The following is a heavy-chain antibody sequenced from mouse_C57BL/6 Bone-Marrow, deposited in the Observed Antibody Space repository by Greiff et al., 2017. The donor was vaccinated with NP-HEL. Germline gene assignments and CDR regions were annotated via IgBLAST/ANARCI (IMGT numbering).Heavy chain of an antibody. Sequence: QVQLQQSGAELVKPGASVKISCKASGYAFSSYWMNWVKQRPGKGLEWIGQIYPGDGDTNYNGKFKGKATLTADKSSSTAYMQLSGLTSEDSAVYFCARSGWLLPYYYAMDYWGQGTSVTVSS. CDR2: IYPGDGDT. CDR3: ARSGWLLPYYYAMDY. J-gene: IGHJ4*01. CDR1: GYAFSSYW. D-gene: IGHD2-3*01. V-gene: IGHV1-80*01.